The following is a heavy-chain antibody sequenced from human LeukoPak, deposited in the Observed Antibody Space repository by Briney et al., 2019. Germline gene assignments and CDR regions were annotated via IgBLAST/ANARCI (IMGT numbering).Heavy chain of an antibody. D-gene: IGHD2-2*02. CDR3: AKVVVVPAAIPRRYTSPFGDAFDI. J-gene: IGHJ3*02. CDR1: GFTFSSYA. CDR2: ISGSGGST. V-gene: IGHV3-23*01. Sequence: GGSLRLSCAASGFTFSSYAMSWVRQAPGKGLGWVSAISGSGGSTYYADSVKGRFNISRDNSKNTLYRQMNSLRAEDTALYYCAKVVVVPAAIPRRYTSPFGDAFDIWGQGTMVTVSS.